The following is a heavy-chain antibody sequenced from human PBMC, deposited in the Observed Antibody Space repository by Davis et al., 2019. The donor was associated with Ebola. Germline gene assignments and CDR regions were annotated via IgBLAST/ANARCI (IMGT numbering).Heavy chain of an antibody. Sequence: MPSETLSLTCAVYGGSFSGYYWSWIRQPPGKGLEWIGEINHSGSTNYNPSLKSRVTISVDTSKNQFSLKLSSVTAADTAVYYCARGRRVVVAATLYYYYGMDVWGQGTTVTVSS. V-gene: IGHV4-34*01. CDR3: ARGRRVVVAATLYYYYGMDV. D-gene: IGHD2-15*01. CDR1: GGSFSGYY. CDR2: INHSGST. J-gene: IGHJ6*02.